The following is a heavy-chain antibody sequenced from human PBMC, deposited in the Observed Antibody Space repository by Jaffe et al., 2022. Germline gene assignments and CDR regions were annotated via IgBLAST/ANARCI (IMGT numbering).Heavy chain of an antibody. D-gene: IGHD2-15*01. CDR2: ISGSGGST. J-gene: IGHJ4*02. CDR1: GFTFSSYA. Sequence: EVQLLESGGGLVQPGGSLRLSCAASGFTFSSYAMSWVRQAPGKGLEWVSAISGSGGSTYYADSVKGRFTISRDNSKNTLYLQMNSLRAEDTAVYYCAKDIVVVVAATPVGDYWGQGTLVTVSS. V-gene: IGHV3-23*01. CDR3: AKDIVVVVAATPVGDY.